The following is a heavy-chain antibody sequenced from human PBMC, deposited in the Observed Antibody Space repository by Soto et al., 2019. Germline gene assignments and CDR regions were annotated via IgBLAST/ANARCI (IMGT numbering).Heavy chain of an antibody. CDR1: GFTVSSNY. CDR3: VTFIVGATM. J-gene: IGHJ4*02. Sequence: GGSLGLSCAVSGFTVSSNYMSWVRQAAGKGLEWVSVIYSGGSTYYADSVKGRFTISRDNSKNTLYLQMNSLRAEDTAVYYCVTFIVGATMWGPGTLVTVSS. D-gene: IGHD1-26*01. V-gene: IGHV3-53*01. CDR2: IYSGGST.